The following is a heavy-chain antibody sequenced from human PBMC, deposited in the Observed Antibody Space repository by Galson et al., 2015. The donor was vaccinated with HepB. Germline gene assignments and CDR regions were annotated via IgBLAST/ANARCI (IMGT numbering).Heavy chain of an antibody. CDR3: AREYSSGWYQGYAFDY. J-gene: IGHJ4*02. D-gene: IGHD6-19*01. V-gene: IGHV3-33*01. CDR1: GFTFSSYG. CDR2: IWYDGSNK. Sequence: SLRLSCAASGFTFSSYGMHWVRQAPGKGLEWVAVIWYDGSNKYYADSVKGRFTTSRDNSKNTLYLQMNSLRAEDTAVYYCAREYSSGWYQGYAFDYWGQGTLVTVSS.